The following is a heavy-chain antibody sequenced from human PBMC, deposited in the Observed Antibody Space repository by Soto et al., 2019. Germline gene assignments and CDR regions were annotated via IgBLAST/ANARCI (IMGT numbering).Heavy chain of an antibody. J-gene: IGHJ3*02. V-gene: IGHV3-23*01. D-gene: IGHD3-22*01. CDR2: ISGSGGST. CDR1: GFTFSSYA. CDR3: AKDRDVIVLVLHAFDI. Sequence: HPGGSLRLSCAASGFTFSSYAMSWVRQAPGKGLEWVSAISGSGGSTYYADSVKGRFTISRDNSKNTLYLQMNSLRAEDTAVYYCAKDRDVIVLVLHAFDIWGQGTMVTVSS.